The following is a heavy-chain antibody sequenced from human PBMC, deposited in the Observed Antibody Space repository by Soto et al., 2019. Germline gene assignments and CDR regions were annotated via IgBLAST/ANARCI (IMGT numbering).Heavy chain of an antibody. D-gene: IGHD3-10*01. CDR2: ITVTSDYK. Sequence: EVQLVDSGGGLVKPGGSLRLSCAASGFTFSTYNMNWVRQAPGKGLEWVSSITVTSDYKFYADSLEGRFTISRDSAKNSLYLQMNSLRAEDTAVYYCARGSYGNFDYWGQGTLVTVSS. CDR3: ARGSYGNFDY. V-gene: IGHV3-21*01. J-gene: IGHJ4*02. CDR1: GFTFSTYN.